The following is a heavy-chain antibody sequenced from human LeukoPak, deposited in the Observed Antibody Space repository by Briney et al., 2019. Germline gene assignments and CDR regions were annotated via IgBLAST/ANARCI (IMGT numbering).Heavy chain of an antibody. CDR3: AVLYWSIAARPFDY. D-gene: IGHD6-6*01. CDR1: GYTFTGYY. J-gene: IGHJ4*02. V-gene: IGHV1-2*06. CDR2: INPNSGGT. Sequence: GASVKVSCKASGYTFTGYYMHWVRQAPGQGLEWMGRINPNSGGTNYAQKFQGRVTMTRDTSISTAYMELSRLRSDDTAVYYRAVLYWSIAARPFDYWGQGTLVTVSS.